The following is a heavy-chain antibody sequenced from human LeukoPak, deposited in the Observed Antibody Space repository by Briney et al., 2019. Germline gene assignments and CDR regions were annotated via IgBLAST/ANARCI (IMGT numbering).Heavy chain of an antibody. Sequence: PSETLSLTCTVSVGSPSSYYWSSIRQPPGKGLEWIGYIYYSGSAKYNPSLKSRVTISVDTSKNQFSLKLSSVTAGDTAVYYCARAPGIAAAGTHFDFWGQGTLVTVSS. V-gene: IGHV4-59*01. CDR3: ARAPGIAAAGTHFDF. CDR2: IYYSGSA. J-gene: IGHJ4*02. CDR1: VGSPSSYY. D-gene: IGHD6-13*01.